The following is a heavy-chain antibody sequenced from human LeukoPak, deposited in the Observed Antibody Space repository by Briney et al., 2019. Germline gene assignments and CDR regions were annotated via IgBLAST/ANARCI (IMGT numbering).Heavy chain of an antibody. D-gene: IGHD2-2*02. Sequence: SETLCLTCADYGGSFSGYYWSWIRQPPGKGLEWIGEINHSGSTNYNPSLKSRVTISVDTSTNQFSLKLSSVTAADTAEYYCARGAVVVPAAIERRYYYYYYGMDVWGKGTTVTVSS. CDR1: GGSFSGYY. J-gene: IGHJ6*04. CDR3: ARGAVVVPAAIERRYYYYYYGMDV. CDR2: INHSGST. V-gene: IGHV4-34*01.